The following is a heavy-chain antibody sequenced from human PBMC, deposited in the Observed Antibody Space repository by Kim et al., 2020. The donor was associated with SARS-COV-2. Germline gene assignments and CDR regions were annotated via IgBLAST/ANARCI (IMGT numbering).Heavy chain of an antibody. Sequence: KFQGRVTMTEDTSTDTAYMELSSLRSKDTAVYYCATAYDSSGYYPNWFDPWGQGTLVTVSS. J-gene: IGHJ5*02. CDR3: ATAYDSSGYYPNWFDP. V-gene: IGHV1-24*01. D-gene: IGHD3-22*01.